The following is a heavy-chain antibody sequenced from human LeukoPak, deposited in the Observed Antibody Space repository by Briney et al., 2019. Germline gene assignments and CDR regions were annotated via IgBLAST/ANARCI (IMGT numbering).Heavy chain of an antibody. Sequence: ASVKVSCKASGYTFTGYYIHWVRQAPGQGLEWMGWINPNSGGTNYAQKFQGRVTMTRDTAISTAYMELSRLRSDDTAVYYCARDWDIAVAFFDCWGQGTLVTVSS. V-gene: IGHV1-2*02. CDR2: INPNSGGT. CDR3: ARDWDIAVAFFDC. D-gene: IGHD6-19*01. CDR1: GYTFTGYY. J-gene: IGHJ4*02.